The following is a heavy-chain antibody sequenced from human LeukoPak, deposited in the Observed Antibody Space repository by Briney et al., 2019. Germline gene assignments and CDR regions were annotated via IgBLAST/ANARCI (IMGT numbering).Heavy chain of an antibody. CDR2: INPNSGGT. CDR3: ARDRALGAAAGTDY. V-gene: IGHV1-2*02. Sequence: VASVKVSCKASGYTFTGYYMHWVRQAPGQRLEWMGWINPNSGGTNYAQKFQGRVTMTRDTSISTAYMELSRLRSDDTAVYYCARDRALGAAAGTDYCGQGTLVTVSS. CDR1: GYTFTGYY. D-gene: IGHD6-13*01. J-gene: IGHJ4*02.